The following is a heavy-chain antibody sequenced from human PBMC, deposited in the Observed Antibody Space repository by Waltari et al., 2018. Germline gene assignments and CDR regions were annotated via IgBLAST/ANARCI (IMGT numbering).Heavy chain of an antibody. Sequence: QVQLQESGPGLVKPSQTLSLTCTVSGGSISSGGYYWRWIRQRPGKGLEWIENGYYSGSTYYNPSLTSRVTISVDTSKNQLSLKLSSVTAADTAVYYCASRKTTGIAFDYWGQGTLVTVSS. CDR1: GGSISSGGYY. CDR2: GYYSGST. D-gene: IGHD6-13*01. J-gene: IGHJ4*02. V-gene: IGHV4-31*03. CDR3: ASRKTTGIAFDY.